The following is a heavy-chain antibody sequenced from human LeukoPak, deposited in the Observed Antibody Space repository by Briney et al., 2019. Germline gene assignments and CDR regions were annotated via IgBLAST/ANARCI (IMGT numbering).Heavy chain of an antibody. CDR2: ISGTGGRT. J-gene: IGHJ4*02. CDR3: AKGTAYYDYLFDY. Sequence: PGGSLRLSCAASEFTFSSYAMNWIRQSPGKGLQWVSRISGTGGRTSYADSVKGRFTISRDNSKNTLFLQMNSLRPEDTAVYYCAKGTAYYDYLFDYWGQGTLVTVSS. V-gene: IGHV3-23*01. D-gene: IGHD5-12*01. CDR1: EFTFSSYA.